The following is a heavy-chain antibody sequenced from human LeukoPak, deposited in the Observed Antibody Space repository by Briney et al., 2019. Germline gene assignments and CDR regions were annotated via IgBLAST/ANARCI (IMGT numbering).Heavy chain of an antibody. CDR1: GYTFTSYY. Sequence: ASVKVSCKASGYTFTSYYMHWVRQAPGQGLEWMGIINPSGGSTSYAQKFQGRVTMTRDTSTSTVYMELSSLRSEDTAVYYCARDMGGYYDSSGYYLPFDYWGQGALVTVSS. J-gene: IGHJ4*02. V-gene: IGHV1-46*01. CDR2: INPSGGST. D-gene: IGHD3-22*01. CDR3: ARDMGGYYDSSGYYLPFDY.